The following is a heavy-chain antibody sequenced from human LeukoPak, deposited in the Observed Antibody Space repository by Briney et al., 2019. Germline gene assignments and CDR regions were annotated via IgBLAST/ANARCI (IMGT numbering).Heavy chain of an antibody. CDR1: GFTFSSYA. CDR3: AKGGKTIMCPTSCYDY. Sequence: GGSLRLSCAASGFTFSSYAMSWVRQAPGKGLEWVSAISGSGGSTYYADSVKGRFTISRDNSKNTLYPQMNSLRAEDTAVYYCAKGGKTIMCPTSCYDYWGQGTLVTVSS. V-gene: IGHV3-23*01. D-gene: IGHD2-2*01. CDR2: ISGSGGST. J-gene: IGHJ4*02.